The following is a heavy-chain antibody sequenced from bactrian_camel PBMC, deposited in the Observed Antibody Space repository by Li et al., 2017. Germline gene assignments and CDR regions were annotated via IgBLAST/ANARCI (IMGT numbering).Heavy chain of an antibody. CDR2: IVSVGTGTT. V-gene: IGHV3S1*01. CDR3: ATGAPYYCDSIDFAY. D-gene: IGHD4*01. J-gene: IGHJ6*01. CDR1: GFTFSTYW. Sequence: HVQLVESGGGLVQPGGSLRLSCAASGFTFSTYWMYWVRQAPGLGLERVSSIVSVGTGTTYYADSVKGRFTISRDNAKNTVHLQMNSLKSEDTALYYCATGAPYYCDSIDFAYWGQGTQVTVS.